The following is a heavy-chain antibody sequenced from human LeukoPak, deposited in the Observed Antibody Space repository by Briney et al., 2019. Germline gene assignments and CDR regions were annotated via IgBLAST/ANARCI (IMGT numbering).Heavy chain of an antibody. CDR2: IYPGDSDT. D-gene: IGHD6-13*01. CDR3: ARQHRMMYSSSWTDAFDI. V-gene: IGHV5-51*01. CDR1: GYSFTSYW. J-gene: IGHJ3*02. Sequence: GESLKISCKGSGYSFTSYWIGRGRQMPGKGLEWMGIIYPGDSDTRYSPSSQGQVTISADKSISTTYLQWSSLKASDTAMYYCARQHRMMYSSSWTDAFDIWGQGTMVTVSS.